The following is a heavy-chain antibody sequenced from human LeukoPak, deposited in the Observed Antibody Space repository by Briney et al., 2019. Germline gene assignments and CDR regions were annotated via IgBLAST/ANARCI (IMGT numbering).Heavy chain of an antibody. J-gene: IGHJ4*02. CDR3: AKSYSYGYFFDY. CDR1: GFTFSSYG. V-gene: IGHV3-30*02. CDR2: IRYDGSNK. Sequence: GGSLRLSCGVSGFTFSSYGMHWVRQAPGKGLEWVAFIRYDGSNKYYADSVKGRFTISRDNSKNTLYLQMNSLRAEDTAVYYCAKSYSYGYFFDYWGQGTLVTVSS. D-gene: IGHD5-18*01.